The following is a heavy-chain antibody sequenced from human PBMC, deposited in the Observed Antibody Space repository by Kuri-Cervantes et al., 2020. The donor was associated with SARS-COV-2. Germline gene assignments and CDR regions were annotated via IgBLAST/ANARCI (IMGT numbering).Heavy chain of an antibody. CDR3: TTDPYEPSYYDFWSGYQELDY. D-gene: IGHD3-3*01. Sequence: GESLKISCAASGFTFSSDTMMWVRQAPGKGPEWVSYISSRNSAIYYADSVKGRFTISRDNAKNSLYLQMNSLRAEDTAVYYCTTDPYEPSYYDFWSGYQELDYWGQGTLVTVSS. V-gene: IGHV3-48*01. J-gene: IGHJ4*02. CDR1: GFTFSSDT. CDR2: ISSRNSAI.